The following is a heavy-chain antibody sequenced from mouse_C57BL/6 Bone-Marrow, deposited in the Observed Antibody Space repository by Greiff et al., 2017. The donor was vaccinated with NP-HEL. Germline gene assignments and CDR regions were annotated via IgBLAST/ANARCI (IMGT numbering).Heavy chain of an antibody. CDR2: INPSSGYT. Sequence: QVQLQQSGAELARPGASVKMSCKASGYTFTSYTMHWVKQRPGQGLEWIGYINPSSGYTKYNQKFKDKATLTADKSSSTAYMQLGSLTSEDSAVYYCARSPASYYGSIYWYFDVWGTGTTVTVSS. V-gene: IGHV1-4*01. CDR3: ARSPASYYGSIYWYFDV. J-gene: IGHJ1*03. CDR1: GYTFTSYT. D-gene: IGHD1-1*01.